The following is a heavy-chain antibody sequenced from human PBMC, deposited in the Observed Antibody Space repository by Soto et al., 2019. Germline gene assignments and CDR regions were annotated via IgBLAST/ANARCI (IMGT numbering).Heavy chain of an antibody. CDR1: GGSIRGYY. V-gene: IGHV4-4*07. Sequence: SETLSLTCPVSGGSIRGYYWSWIRQPAGMGLEWIGRMHTSGSTNYNPSLKSRVTISVDMSKNQISLKLTSVTAADTALYYCVRASMPKAHFDSWGQGTLVTVSS. D-gene: IGHD2-2*01. J-gene: IGHJ4*02. CDR3: VRASMPKAHFDS. CDR2: MHTSGST.